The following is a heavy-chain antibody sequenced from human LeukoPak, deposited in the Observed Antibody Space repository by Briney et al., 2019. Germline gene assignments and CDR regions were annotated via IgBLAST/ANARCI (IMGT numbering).Heavy chain of an antibody. Sequence: GESLKISCKGSGYSFTSQWIGWVRQMPGKGLGWMGIIYPADSDTKYSPSFQGQVTISADKSISTAYLQWSSLKASDTAIYYCARWMFYYGSGVFHYHGMDVWGQGTTVTVSS. CDR3: ARWMFYYGSGVFHYHGMDV. D-gene: IGHD3-10*01. CDR2: IYPADSDT. CDR1: GYSFTSQW. V-gene: IGHV5-51*01. J-gene: IGHJ6*02.